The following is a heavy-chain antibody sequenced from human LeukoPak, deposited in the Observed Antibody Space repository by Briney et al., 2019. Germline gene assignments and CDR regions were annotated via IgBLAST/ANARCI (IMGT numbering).Heavy chain of an antibody. CDR1: GFTFDDYA. J-gene: IGHJ4*02. CDR2: ISWNSGSI. D-gene: IGHD2-15*01. V-gene: IGHV3-9*01. CDR3: AKTIGSGGSCYSD. Sequence: GGSLRLSCAASGFTFDDYAMHWVRQAPGKGLEWVSGISWNSGSIGYADSVKGRFTISRDNAKNSLYLQMNSLRAEDTALDYCAKTIGSGGSCYSDWGQGTLVTVSS.